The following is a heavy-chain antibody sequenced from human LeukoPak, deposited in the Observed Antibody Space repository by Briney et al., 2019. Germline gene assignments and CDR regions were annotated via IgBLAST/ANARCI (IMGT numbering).Heavy chain of an antibody. D-gene: IGHD3-9*01. V-gene: IGHV3-30-3*01. Sequence: PGRSLRLSCAASGFTFSSYAMHWVRQAPGKGLEWVAVISYDGSNKYYADFVKGRFTISRDNSKNTLYLQMNSLRAEDTAVYYCAREGMYYDILTGYPLWEYWGQGTLVTVSS. CDR2: ISYDGSNK. J-gene: IGHJ4*02. CDR3: AREGMYYDILTGYPLWEY. CDR1: GFTFSSYA.